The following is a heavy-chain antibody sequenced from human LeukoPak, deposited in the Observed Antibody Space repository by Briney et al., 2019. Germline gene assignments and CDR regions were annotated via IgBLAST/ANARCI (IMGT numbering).Heavy chain of an antibody. CDR1: RFTFSSYA. V-gene: IGHV3-23*01. Sequence: GGSLRLSCAASRFTFSSYAMSWVRQAPGKGLEWVSAISGSGGSTYYADSVKGRFTISRDNSKNTLYLQMNSLRAEDTAVYYCAKGEGDFTSLGSYYYGMDVWGQGTTVTVSS. CDR3: AKGEGDFTSLGSYYYGMDV. D-gene: IGHD2-21*02. CDR2: ISGSGGST. J-gene: IGHJ6*02.